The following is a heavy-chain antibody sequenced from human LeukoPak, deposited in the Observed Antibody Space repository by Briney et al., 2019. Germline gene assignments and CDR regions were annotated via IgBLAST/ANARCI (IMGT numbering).Heavy chain of an antibody. V-gene: IGHV3-21*01. CDR3: ARDVGSSGTDY. J-gene: IGHJ4*02. D-gene: IGHD6-6*01. CDR1: VCTFISYA. Sequence: GGSLRLSCLASVCTFISYAISWVRQAPGKGREWVSSISSSSSYIYYADSVKGRFTISIDNAKNSLYLQMNSVRTEDTAVYYCARDVGSSGTDYWGQGTLVTVSS. CDR2: ISSSSSYI.